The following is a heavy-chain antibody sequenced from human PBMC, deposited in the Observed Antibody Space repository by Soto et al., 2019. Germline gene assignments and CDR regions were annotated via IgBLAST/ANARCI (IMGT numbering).Heavy chain of an antibody. V-gene: IGHV1-46*01. CDR2: INPSGGST. CDR1: GYTFTSYY. Sequence: ASVKVSCKASGYTFTSYYMHWVRQAPGQGLEWMGIINPSGGSTSYAQKFQGRVTMTRDTSTSTVYMELSSLRSEDTAVYYCARDIIPAAAGTKGYYYGMDVWGQGTTVTVSS. CDR3: ARDIIPAAAGTKGYYYGMDV. D-gene: IGHD6-13*01. J-gene: IGHJ6*02.